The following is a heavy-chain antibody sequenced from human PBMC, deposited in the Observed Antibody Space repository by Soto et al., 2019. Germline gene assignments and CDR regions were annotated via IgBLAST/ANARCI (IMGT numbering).Heavy chain of an antibody. CDR2: INHSGST. J-gene: IGHJ6*02. V-gene: IGHV4-34*01. CDR1: GGSFSGYY. CDR3: ARRLYYDSSGFEGGGMDV. Sequence: TSETLSLTCAVYGGSFSGYYWTWIRQPPGTGLEWIGEINHSGSTYYNPSLKSRVTISVDTSKNQFSLKLSSVTAADTAVYYCARRLYYDSSGFEGGGMDVWGQGTTVTVSS. D-gene: IGHD3-22*01.